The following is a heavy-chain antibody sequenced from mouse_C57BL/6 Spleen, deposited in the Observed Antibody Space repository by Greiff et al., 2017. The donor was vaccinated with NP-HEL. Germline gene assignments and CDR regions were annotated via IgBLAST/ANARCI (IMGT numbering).Heavy chain of an antibody. J-gene: IGHJ1*03. CDR3: ARSLPTIVTTGYFDV. CDR2: INPNNGGT. CDR1: GYTFTDYY. Sequence: VQLQQSGPELVKPGASVKISCKASGYTFTDYYMNWVKQSHGKSLEWIGDINPNNGGTSYNQKFKGKATLTVDKSSSTAYMELRSLTSEDSAVYYCARSLPTIVTTGYFDVWGTGTTVTVSS. V-gene: IGHV1-26*01. D-gene: IGHD2-5*01.